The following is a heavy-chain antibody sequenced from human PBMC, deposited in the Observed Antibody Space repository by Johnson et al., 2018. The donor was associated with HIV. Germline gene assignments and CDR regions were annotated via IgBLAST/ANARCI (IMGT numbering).Heavy chain of an antibody. CDR2: ISSSGASI. D-gene: IGHD1-26*01. V-gene: IGHV3-11*04. CDR3: ASGGPLSGSDECCFDV. CDR1: GFNFSDYY. J-gene: IGHJ3*01. Sequence: QVQLVESGGAVVQFGRSLRLSCTASGFNFSDYYMTWIRQAPGKGLEWVSYISSSGASIYYADSVKGRFTVSSDNSKNTLCLQMNSLRVEDTPVSSCASGGPLSGSDECCFDVWGQGTMVTVSS.